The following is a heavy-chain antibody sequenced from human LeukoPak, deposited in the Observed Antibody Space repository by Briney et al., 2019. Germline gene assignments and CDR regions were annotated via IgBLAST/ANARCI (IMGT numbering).Heavy chain of an antibody. CDR3: ARYRCKTTSGCEDTDAFDT. D-gene: IGHD2/OR15-2a*01. CDR1: GYTFTGYY. J-gene: IGHJ3*02. V-gene: IGHV1-2*02. Sequence: ASVKVSCKASGYTFTGYYMHWVRQAPGQGLEWMGWINPNSGGTNYAQKFQGRVTMTGDTSINTAYMELSRLTSDDTAVYYCARYRCKTTSGCEDTDAFDTWGQGTMVTVSS. CDR2: INPNSGGT.